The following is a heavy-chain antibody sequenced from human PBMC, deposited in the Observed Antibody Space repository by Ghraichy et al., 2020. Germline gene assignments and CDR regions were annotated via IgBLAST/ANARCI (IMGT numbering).Heavy chain of an antibody. Sequence: GGSLRLSCAASGFTFSSYWMSWVRQAPGKGLEWVANIKQDGSEKYYVDSVKGRFTISRDNAKNSLYLQMNSLRAEDTAVYYCAREAITPYYDILTGYYNHHYYMDVWGKGTTVTVSS. V-gene: IGHV3-7*03. D-gene: IGHD3-9*01. J-gene: IGHJ6*03. CDR1: GFTFSSYW. CDR2: IKQDGSEK. CDR3: AREAITPYYDILTGYYNHHYYMDV.